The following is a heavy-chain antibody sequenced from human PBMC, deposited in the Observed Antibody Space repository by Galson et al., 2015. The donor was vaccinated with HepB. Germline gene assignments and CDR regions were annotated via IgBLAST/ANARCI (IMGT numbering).Heavy chain of an antibody. Sequence: SLRLSCAASGFAFSSYEMNWVRQAPGKGLEWVSYVSSRSSTMYYADSVKGRFTISRDNAKNSLYLQMNSLRAEDTAVYYCARDRNWNLDYWGQGTLVTVSS. V-gene: IGHV3-48*03. D-gene: IGHD1-1*01. CDR1: GFAFSSYE. J-gene: IGHJ4*02. CDR3: ARDRNWNLDY. CDR2: VSSRSSTM.